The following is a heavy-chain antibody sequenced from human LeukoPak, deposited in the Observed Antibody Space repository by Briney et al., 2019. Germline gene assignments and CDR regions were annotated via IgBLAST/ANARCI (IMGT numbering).Heavy chain of an antibody. CDR1: GFTCSGYT. CDR3: AKDREPDNRWNFDY. Sequence: GGSLRLSCAASGFTCSGYTMSWVRQAPGKGLEWVSSILGSGSTSYYADSVKGRFTISRDNSKNTLYLQMNSLRAEDTAVYYCAKDREPDNRWNFDYWGQGTLVTVSS. V-gene: IGHV3-23*01. CDR2: ILGSGSTS. D-gene: IGHD1-1*01. J-gene: IGHJ4*02.